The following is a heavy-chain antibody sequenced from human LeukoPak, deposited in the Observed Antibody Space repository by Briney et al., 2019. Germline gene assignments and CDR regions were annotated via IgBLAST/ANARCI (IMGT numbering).Heavy chain of an antibody. V-gene: IGHV3-66*04. J-gene: IGHJ5*02. Sequence: PGGSLRLSCAASGFTFSSYSMNWVRQAPGKGLEWVSVIYSGGSTYYADSVKGRFTISRDNSKNTLYLQMNSLRAEDTAVYYCAKLGGYSSSWYVPWGQGTLVTVSS. CDR1: GFTFSSYS. CDR3: AKLGGYSSSWYVP. D-gene: IGHD6-13*01. CDR2: IYSGGST.